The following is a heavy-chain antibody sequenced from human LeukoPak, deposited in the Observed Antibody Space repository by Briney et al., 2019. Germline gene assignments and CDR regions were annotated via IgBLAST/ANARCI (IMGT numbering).Heavy chain of an antibody. CDR2: GHYRETT. D-gene: IGHD3/OR15-3a*01. V-gene: IGHV4-39*01. CDR3: ARQNYDFWPGLLHPDY. J-gene: IGHJ4*02. Sequence: PSEALSLTCSVFGDSVNNNAYYWAWIRQAPGKRLEWVGSGHYRETTYSSPSLKSRVTISVDTSKNQVSLKLNSVTAADTGVYYCARQNYDFWPGLLHPDYWGQGIFVAVSS. CDR1: GDSVNNNAYY.